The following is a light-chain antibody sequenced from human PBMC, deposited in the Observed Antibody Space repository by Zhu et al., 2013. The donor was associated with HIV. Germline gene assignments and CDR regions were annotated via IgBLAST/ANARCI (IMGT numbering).Light chain of an antibody. CDR1: RSNIGAGYD. J-gene: IGLJ2*01. CDR3: GTWDSSLSAAGPV. Sequence: QSVLTQPPSVSGAPGQRVTISCTGSRSNIGAGYDVHWYQRLPGTAPKLLIYGNNNRPSGVPDRFSGSKSGTSATLGITGLQTGDEADYYCGTWDSSLSAAGPVFGGGTKLTVL. CDR2: GNN. V-gene: IGLV1-40*01.